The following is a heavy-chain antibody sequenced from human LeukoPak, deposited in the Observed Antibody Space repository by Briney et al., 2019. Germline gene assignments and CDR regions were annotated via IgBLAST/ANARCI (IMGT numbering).Heavy chain of an antibody. Sequence: PGGSLRLSCAASGFTFSTYGMHWVRQAPGKGLEWVSAISGSGGSTYYADSVKGRFTISRDNSKNTLYLQMNSLRAEDTAVYYCAKDRGRTYYYDSSGYPPLYFDYWGQGTLVTVSS. V-gene: IGHV3-23*01. J-gene: IGHJ4*02. D-gene: IGHD3-22*01. CDR3: AKDRGRTYYYDSSGYPPLYFDY. CDR1: GFTFSTYG. CDR2: ISGSGGST.